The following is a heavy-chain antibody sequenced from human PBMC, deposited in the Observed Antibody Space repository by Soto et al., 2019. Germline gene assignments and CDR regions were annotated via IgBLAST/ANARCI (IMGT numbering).Heavy chain of an antibody. J-gene: IGHJ4*02. CDR3: ARPRGYSYGFDY. D-gene: IGHD5-18*01. Sequence: ASVKVSCKASGYTFTSYAMHWVRQAPGQRLEWMGWINAYNGNTKYAQKFQGRVTMTTDTSTSTAYMELRSLRSDDTAVYYCARPRGYSYGFDYWGQGTLVTVSS. CDR1: GYTFTSYA. V-gene: IGHV1-3*01. CDR2: INAYNGNT.